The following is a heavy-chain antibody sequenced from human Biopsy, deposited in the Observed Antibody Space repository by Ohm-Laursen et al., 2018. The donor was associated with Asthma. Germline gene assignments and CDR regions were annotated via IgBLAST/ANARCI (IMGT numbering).Heavy chain of an antibody. Sequence: SLRLSCAASGFTFSSYAMHWVRQAPGKGLEWVAVISYDGSNKYYADSVKGRFTISRDNSKNTLYLQMNSLRPEDTAVYYCARKAGSCISRTCYSLDFWGQGTLVTVSS. CDR3: ARKAGSCISRTCYSLDF. CDR2: ISYDGSNK. V-gene: IGHV3-30-3*01. D-gene: IGHD2-2*01. J-gene: IGHJ4*02. CDR1: GFTFSSYA.